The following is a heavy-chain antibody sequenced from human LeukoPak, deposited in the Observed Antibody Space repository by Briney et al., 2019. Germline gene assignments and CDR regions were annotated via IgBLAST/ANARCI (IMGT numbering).Heavy chain of an antibody. CDR1: GFTFCTIW. CDR3: ARKLGQWLAFDAFDI. D-gene: IGHD6-19*01. CDR2: VNQGGTKK. V-gene: IGHV3-7*01. J-gene: IGHJ3*02. Sequence: AAGNLSRYCAASGFTFCTIWMGRVRPAPGKGLEGGSIVNQGGTKKYYVDPVKGRFTISRDNAKNSLYLQINSLRTEDTAVYYCARKLGQWLAFDAFDIWGQGTMVTVSS.